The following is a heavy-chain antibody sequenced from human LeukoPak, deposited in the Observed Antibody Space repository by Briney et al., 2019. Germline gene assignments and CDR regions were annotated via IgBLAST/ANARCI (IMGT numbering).Heavy chain of an antibody. D-gene: IGHD5-18*01. V-gene: IGHV1-69*13. CDR2: IIPIFGTA. CDR3: ASVVGYGYGFDY. Sequence: SVKVSCKASGGTFSSYAISWARQAPGQGLEWMGGIIPIFGTANYAQKFQGRVTITADESTSTAYMALSSLRSEDTAVYYCASVVGYGYGFDYWGQGTLVTVSS. CDR1: GGTFSSYA. J-gene: IGHJ4*02.